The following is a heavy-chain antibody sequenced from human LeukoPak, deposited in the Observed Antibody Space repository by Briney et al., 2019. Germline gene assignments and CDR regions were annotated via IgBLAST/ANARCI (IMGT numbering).Heavy chain of an antibody. J-gene: IGHJ4*02. D-gene: IGHD2-8*01. CDR3: ARGVPLGYCTYGVCYPPYYFDY. CDR1: GYTFISYN. CDR2: VNPRSGDA. V-gene: IGHV1-8*03. Sequence: ASVKVSCKASGYTFISYNINWLRQATGQGLEWMGWVNPRSGDAGYLQKFQGRLTITRDSSIDTAYMDLSGLSSEDTAVYYCARGVPLGYCTYGVCYPPYYFDYWGQGTLVTASS.